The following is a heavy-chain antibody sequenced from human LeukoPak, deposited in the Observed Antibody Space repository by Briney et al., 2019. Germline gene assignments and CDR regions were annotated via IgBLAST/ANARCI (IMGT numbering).Heavy chain of an antibody. CDR3: AKGGWIAAAGGYFDY. Sequence: GGSRRLSCAASGFTFSSYAMSWVRQAPGKGLEWVSAISGSGGSTYYADSVKGRFTISRDNSKNTLYLQMNSLRAKDTAVYYCAKGGWIAAAGGYFDYWGQGTLVTVSS. CDR1: GFTFSSYA. CDR2: ISGSGGST. D-gene: IGHD6-13*01. V-gene: IGHV3-23*01. J-gene: IGHJ4*02.